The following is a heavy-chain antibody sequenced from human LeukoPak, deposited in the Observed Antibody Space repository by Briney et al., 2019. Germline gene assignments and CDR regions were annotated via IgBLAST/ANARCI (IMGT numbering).Heavy chain of an antibody. V-gene: IGHV3-33*01. Sequence: GRSLRLSCAASGFTFSSYGMHWVRQAPGKGLEWVAVIWYDGSNKYYADSVKGRFTISRDNSKNTLYLQMNSLRAEDTAVYYCARDLTVTTFGNWFDPWGQGTLVTVSS. CDR3: ARDLTVTTFGNWFDP. CDR1: GFTFSSYG. CDR2: IWYDGSNK. J-gene: IGHJ5*02. D-gene: IGHD4-17*01.